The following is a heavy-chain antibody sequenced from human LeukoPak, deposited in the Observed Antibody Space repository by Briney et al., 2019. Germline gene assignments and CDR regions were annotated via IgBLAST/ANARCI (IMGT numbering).Heavy chain of an antibody. CDR2: INHSGST. D-gene: IGHD6-13*01. Sequence: SETLSLTCAVYGGSFSGYYWSWIRQPPGQGLKWIGGINHSGSTNYNPSLKSRVTISVDTSKNQFSLKLSSVTAADTAVYYCARGGEEYSSSWYRLFDYWGQGTLVTVSS. V-gene: IGHV4-34*01. J-gene: IGHJ4*02. CDR3: ARGGEEYSSSWYRLFDY. CDR1: GGSFSGYY.